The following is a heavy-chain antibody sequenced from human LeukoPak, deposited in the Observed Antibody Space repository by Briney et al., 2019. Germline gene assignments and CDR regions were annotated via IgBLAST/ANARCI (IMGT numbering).Heavy chain of an antibody. CDR2: INHSGST. Sequence: PSETLSLTCAVYGRSFSGYYWSWIRQPPGKGLEWIGEINHSGSTNYNPSLKSRVTISVDTSKNQFSLKLSSVTAADTAVYYCARGPLVDPWGQGTLVTVSS. D-gene: IGHD1-1*01. CDR3: ARGPLVDP. CDR1: GRSFSGYY. V-gene: IGHV4-34*01. J-gene: IGHJ5*02.